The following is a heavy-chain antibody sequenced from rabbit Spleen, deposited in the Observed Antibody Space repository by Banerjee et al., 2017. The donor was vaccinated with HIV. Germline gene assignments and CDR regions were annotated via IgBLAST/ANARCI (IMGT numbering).Heavy chain of an antibody. CDR2: INASTGKP. Sequence: QEQMVESGGGLVKTEGSMTLTCKTSGLAFSDRDVMCWVRQDHGKGLQWIACINASTGKPVYATWASGRFSISRTSSTTVTLRMTSLTAADRATYFCARDLVGVIGWNFSLWGQGTLVTVS. D-gene: IGHD2-1*01. CDR3: ARDLVGVIGWNFSL. V-gene: IGHV1S45*01. CDR1: GLAFSDRDV. J-gene: IGHJ3*01.